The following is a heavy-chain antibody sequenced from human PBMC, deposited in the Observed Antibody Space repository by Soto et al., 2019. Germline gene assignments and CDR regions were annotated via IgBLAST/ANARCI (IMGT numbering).Heavy chain of an antibody. CDR1: GGSISSGDYY. Sequence: ASETLSLTCTVSGGSISSGDYYWSWIRQPPGKGLEWIGYIYYSGSTYYNPSLKSRVTISVDTSKNQFSLKLSSVTAADTAVYYCARYCTNGVCYHTPDAFDIWGQGTMVTVSS. CDR2: IYYSGST. D-gene: IGHD2-8*01. J-gene: IGHJ3*02. V-gene: IGHV4-30-4*01. CDR3: ARYCTNGVCYHTPDAFDI.